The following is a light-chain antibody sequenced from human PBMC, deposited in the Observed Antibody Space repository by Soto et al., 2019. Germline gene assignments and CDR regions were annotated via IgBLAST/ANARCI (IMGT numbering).Light chain of an antibody. CDR3: QQYDVWPLT. CDR1: QDVRAG. V-gene: IGKV3-15*01. J-gene: IGKJ1*01. CDR2: GAS. Sequence: EIVLTQSPATLSVSPGGRATLSCRASQDVRAGLAWYQQKPGQPPRLLIHGASTRATGIPARFSGSGSGTEFTLTLSSLLSEDIGAYFCQQYDVWPLTFGQGT.